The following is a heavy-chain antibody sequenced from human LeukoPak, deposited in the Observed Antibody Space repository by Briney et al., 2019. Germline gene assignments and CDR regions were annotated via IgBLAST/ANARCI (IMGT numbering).Heavy chain of an antibody. V-gene: IGHV1-2*02. CDR2: ITPNSGGT. Sequence: ASVKVSCKASGYTFTDYYIHWVRQAPGQGLEWMGWITPNSGGTNYAQKFQGRVTMTRDTSISTASLELRSLTSDDTAVYYCARDLMVRGPMDVWGKGTTVTVSS. D-gene: IGHD3-10*01. CDR3: ARDLMVRGPMDV. J-gene: IGHJ6*03. CDR1: GYTFTDYY.